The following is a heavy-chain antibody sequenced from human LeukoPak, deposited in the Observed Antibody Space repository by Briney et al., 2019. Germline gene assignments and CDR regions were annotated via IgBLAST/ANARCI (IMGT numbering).Heavy chain of an antibody. CDR1: GGSISSGSYY. J-gene: IGHJ6*03. D-gene: IGHD3-3*01. V-gene: IGHV4-39*07. Sequence: SETLSLTCTVSGGSISSGSYYWGWICQPPGKGLEWIGSIYYSGSTYYNPSLKSRVTISVDTSKNQFSLKLSSVTAADTAVYYCARYTRDFWSGSYYYYYYMDVWGKGTTVTVSS. CDR2: IYYSGST. CDR3: ARYTRDFWSGSYYYYYYMDV.